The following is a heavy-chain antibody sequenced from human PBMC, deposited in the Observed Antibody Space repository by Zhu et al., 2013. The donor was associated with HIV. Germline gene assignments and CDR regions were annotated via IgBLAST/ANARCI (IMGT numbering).Heavy chain of an antibody. CDR3: ARESVVAAAGNSPNYYYYYGMDV. J-gene: IGHJ6*02. CDR1: GGTFSSYA. Sequence: QVQLVQSGAEVKKPGSSVKVSCKASGGTFSSYAISWVRQAPGQGLEWMGGIIPIFGTANYAQKFQGRVTITADESTSTAYMELSSLRSEDTAVYYCARESVVAAAGNSPNYYYYYGMDVWGQGTTVTVSS. CDR2: IIPIFGTA. V-gene: IGHV1-69*01. D-gene: IGHD6-13*01.